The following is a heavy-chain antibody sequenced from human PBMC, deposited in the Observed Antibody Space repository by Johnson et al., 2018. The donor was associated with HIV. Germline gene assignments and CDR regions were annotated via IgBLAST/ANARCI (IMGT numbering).Heavy chain of an antibody. CDR2: ISYDGSNK. Sequence: VQLVESGGGVVQPGRSLRLSCAASGFTFSSYAMHWVRQAPGKGLEWVAVISYDGSNKYYADSVKGRFTISRDNSKNTLYLQMNSLRAEDTAVYYCAKDIGDGYNRWGAFDIWGQGTMVTVSS. D-gene: IGHD5-24*01. CDR1: GFTFSSYA. J-gene: IGHJ3*02. V-gene: IGHV3-30-3*01. CDR3: AKDIGDGYNRWGAFDI.